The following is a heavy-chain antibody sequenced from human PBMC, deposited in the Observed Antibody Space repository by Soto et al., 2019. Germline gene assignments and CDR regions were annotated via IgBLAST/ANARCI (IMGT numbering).Heavy chain of an antibody. J-gene: IGHJ4*02. CDR3: ARGRLVEPAL. D-gene: IGHD2-15*01. V-gene: IGHV4-30-4*01. Sequence: QVQLQESGPGLVKPSETLSLTCTVSGGSISSGDYYWTWIRQPPGKGLEWIGYVYSSGSTYYHPSLKSQVVMSLDTSKNQVSLNLSSVTAADTAVYYCARGRLVEPALWGQGILVTVSS. CDR2: VYSSGST. CDR1: GGSISSGDYY.